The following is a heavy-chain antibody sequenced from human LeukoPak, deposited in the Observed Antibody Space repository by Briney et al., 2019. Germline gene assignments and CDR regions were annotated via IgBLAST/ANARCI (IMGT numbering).Heavy chain of an antibody. CDR1: GGSISSYY. CDR2: IYYSGST. Sequence: SETLSLTCTVSGGSISSYYWSWIRQPPGKGLEWIGYIYYSGSTNYNPSLKSRVTISVDTSKNQFSLKLSSVTAADTAVYYCARFGITMVRGVLDYWGQGTLVTVSS. D-gene: IGHD3-10*01. V-gene: IGHV4-59*08. CDR3: ARFGITMVRGVLDY. J-gene: IGHJ4*02.